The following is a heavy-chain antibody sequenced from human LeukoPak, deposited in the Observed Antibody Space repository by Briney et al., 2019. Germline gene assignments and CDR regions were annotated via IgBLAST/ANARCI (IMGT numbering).Heavy chain of an antibody. CDR1: GGSISSYY. Sequence: SETLSLTCTVSGGSISSYYWSWIRQPAGKGLEGIGRIYTSGSTNYNASVKSRVSMSVDTSKNQFSLKLSSVTAADTAVFYCARENSGGYREFDYWGQGTLVTVSS. V-gene: IGHV4-4*07. CDR3: ARENSGGYREFDY. CDR2: IYTSGST. J-gene: IGHJ4*02. D-gene: IGHD1-26*01.